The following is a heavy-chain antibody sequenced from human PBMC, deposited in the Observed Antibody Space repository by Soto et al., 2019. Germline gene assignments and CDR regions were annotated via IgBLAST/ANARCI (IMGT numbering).Heavy chain of an antibody. CDR3: ARGNTYYDILTGYLRPYGMDV. CDR2: IIPIFGTA. CDR1: GGTFSSYA. Sequence: GASVKVSCKASGGTFSSYAISWARQAPGQGLEWMGGIIPIFGTANYAQKFQGRVTITADESTSTAYMELSSLRSEDTAVYYCARGNTYYDILTGYLRPYGMDVWGQGTTVTVSS. J-gene: IGHJ6*02. D-gene: IGHD3-9*01. V-gene: IGHV1-69*13.